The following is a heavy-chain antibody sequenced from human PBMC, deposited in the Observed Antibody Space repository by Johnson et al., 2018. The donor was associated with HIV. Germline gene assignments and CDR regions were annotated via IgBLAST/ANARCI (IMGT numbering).Heavy chain of an antibody. V-gene: IGHV3-7*01. D-gene: IGHD1-1*01. CDR2: IKQDGSEK. CDR1: GFTFSSYW. Sequence: VQLVESGGGLVQPGGSLRLSCAASGFTFSSYWMSWVRQAPGKGLEWVANIKQDGSEKYYVDSVKGRFTISRDNAKNSVYLQMNGLRAEDTELYYCARDEMRRGYALTAFDIWGQGTMVTVSS. J-gene: IGHJ3*02. CDR3: ARDEMRRGYALTAFDI.